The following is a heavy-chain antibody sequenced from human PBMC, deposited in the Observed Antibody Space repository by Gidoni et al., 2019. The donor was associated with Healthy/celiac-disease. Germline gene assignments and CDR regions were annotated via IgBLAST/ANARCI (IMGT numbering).Heavy chain of an antibody. D-gene: IGHD3-10*01. Sequence: QVQLQESGPGLVKPSETLSLTCTVSGGSISSYYWSWIRQPPGKGLEWIGYSYYSGSTNYNPSLKIRVTISVDTSKNQFSLKLSSVTAADTAVYYCARDVNDYYGSGSYFDYWGQGTLVTVSS. CDR3: ARDVNDYYGSGSYFDY. CDR1: GGSISSYY. CDR2: SYYSGST. J-gene: IGHJ4*02. V-gene: IGHV4-59*01.